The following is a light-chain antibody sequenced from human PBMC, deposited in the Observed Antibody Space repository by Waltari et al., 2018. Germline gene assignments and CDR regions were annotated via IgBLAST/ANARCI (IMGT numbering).Light chain of an antibody. J-gene: IGLJ3*02. CDR1: TSDVGGYNY. Sequence: SALTQPRSVSGSPGQSVTISCTGTTSDVGGYNYVSWYQPHPGNAPKLMIFDVTQRPSGVPDRFSGSKSANTASLTISGLQAEDEADYYCCSFAGTYTWVFGGGTKVTVL. CDR3: CSFAGTYTWV. CDR2: DVT. V-gene: IGLV2-11*01.